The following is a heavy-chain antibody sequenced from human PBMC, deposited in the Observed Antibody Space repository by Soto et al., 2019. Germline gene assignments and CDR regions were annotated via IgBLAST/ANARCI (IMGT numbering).Heavy chain of an antibody. CDR3: AKHEGYCSTTTCSNFDY. CDR1: GFTFTSYW. CDR2: TYPGDSDS. V-gene: IGHV5-51*01. D-gene: IGHD2-2*01. Sequence: PGESLKISCKGSGFTFTSYWIASVRQMPGKGLEWMGITYPGDSDSSYSPSFQGQVTISADKSINTAYLHWSSLKASDTAIYYCAKHEGYCSTTTCSNFDYWGQGTLVTVSS. J-gene: IGHJ4*02.